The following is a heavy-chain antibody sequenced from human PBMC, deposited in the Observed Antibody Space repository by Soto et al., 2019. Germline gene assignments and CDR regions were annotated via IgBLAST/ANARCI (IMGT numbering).Heavy chain of an antibody. CDR3: ARDQLYYNDISGRPLNAFDV. CDR1: GFTFRNYG. J-gene: IGHJ3*01. Sequence: SGVSLRLSCAASGFTFRNYGMNWVRQAPGKGLEWVSYIGIGSSTKYYADSVKGRFTISRDNAKNSLYLQMNSLRAEDTAVYYCARDQLYYNDISGRPLNAFDVWGQGTMVTVSS. D-gene: IGHD3-22*01. CDR2: IGIGSSTK. V-gene: IGHV3-48*01.